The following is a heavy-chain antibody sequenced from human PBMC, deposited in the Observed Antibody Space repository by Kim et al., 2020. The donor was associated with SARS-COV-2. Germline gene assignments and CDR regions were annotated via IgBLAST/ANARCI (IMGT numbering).Heavy chain of an antibody. CDR2: ISSSSSTI. Sequence: GGSLRLSCAASGFTFSSYSMNWVRQAPGKGLEWVSYISSSSSTIYYADSVKGRFTISRDNAKNSLYLQMNSLRDEDTAVYYCARETTVVTQNLLGYWGQGTLVTVSS. CDR1: GFTFSSYS. J-gene: IGHJ4*02. CDR3: ARETTVVTQNLLGY. V-gene: IGHV3-48*02. D-gene: IGHD4-17*01.